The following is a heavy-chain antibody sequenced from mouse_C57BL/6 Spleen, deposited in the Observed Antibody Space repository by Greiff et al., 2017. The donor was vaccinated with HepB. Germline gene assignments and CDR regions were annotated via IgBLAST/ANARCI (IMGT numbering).Heavy chain of an antibody. Sequence: VQLQQSGGDLVKPGGSLKLSCAASGFTFSSYGMSWVRQTPDKRLEWVATISSGGSYTYYPDSVKGRFTISRDNAKNTLYLQMSSLKSEDTAMYYCARGDDYDDYWGQGTTLTVSS. CDR2: ISSGGSYT. CDR3: ARGDDYDDY. J-gene: IGHJ2*01. D-gene: IGHD2-4*01. CDR1: GFTFSSYG. V-gene: IGHV5-6*01.